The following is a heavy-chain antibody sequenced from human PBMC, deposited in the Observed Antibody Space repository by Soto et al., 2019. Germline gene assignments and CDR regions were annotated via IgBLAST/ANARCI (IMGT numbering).Heavy chain of an antibody. Sequence: ASVKVSFKASGYTFTSYDINWVRQATGQGLEWMGWMNPNSGNTGYAQKFQGRVTMTRNTSISTAYMELSSLRSEDTAVYYCARGESLDAINHYYYYMDVWGKGTTVTVSS. CDR2: MNPNSGNT. CDR1: GYTFTSYD. CDR3: ARGESLDAINHYYYYMDV. D-gene: IGHD2-8*01. V-gene: IGHV1-8*01. J-gene: IGHJ6*03.